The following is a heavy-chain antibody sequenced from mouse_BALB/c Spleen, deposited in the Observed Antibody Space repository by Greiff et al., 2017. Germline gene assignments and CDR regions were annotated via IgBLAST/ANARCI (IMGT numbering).Heavy chain of an antibody. CDR3: ARDGSSPAWFAY. J-gene: IGHJ3*01. CDR1: GFTFSSYA. V-gene: IGHV5-9-3*01. D-gene: IGHD1-1*01. Sequence: EVQLVESGGGLVKPGGSLKLSCAASGFTFSSYAMSWVRQTPEKRLEWVATISSGGSYTYYPDSVKGRFTISRDNAKNTLYLQMSSLRSEDTAMYYCARDGSSPAWFAYWGQGTLVTVSA. CDR2: ISSGGSYT.